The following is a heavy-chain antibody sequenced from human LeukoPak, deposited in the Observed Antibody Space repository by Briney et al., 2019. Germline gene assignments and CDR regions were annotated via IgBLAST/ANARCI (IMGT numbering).Heavy chain of an antibody. Sequence: SQTLSLTCTVSGGSISSGSYYWSWIRQPAGKGLEWIRRIYTSGSTNYNPSLKSRVTISVDTSKNQFSLKLSSVTAADTAVYYCARGAKVWFGEFHYYYYYYMDVWGKGTTVTISS. D-gene: IGHD3-10*01. CDR3: ARGAKVWFGEFHYYYYYYMDV. V-gene: IGHV4-61*02. CDR2: IYTSGST. CDR1: GGSISSGSYY. J-gene: IGHJ6*03.